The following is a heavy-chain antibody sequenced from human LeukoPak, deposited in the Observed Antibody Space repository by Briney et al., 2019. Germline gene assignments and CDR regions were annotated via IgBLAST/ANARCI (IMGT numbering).Heavy chain of an antibody. CDR2: IYPGDSDT. J-gene: IGHJ4*02. CDR1: GYSFTSYW. CDR3: ARLEGGYCSGGSCYSFDY. Sequence: GESLKISCKGSGYSFTSYWIGWVRRMPGKGLEWMGIIYPGDSDTRYSPSFQGQVTISADKSISTAYLQWSSLKASDTAMYYCARLEGGYCSGGSCYSFDYWGQGTLVTVSS. V-gene: IGHV5-51*01. D-gene: IGHD2-15*01.